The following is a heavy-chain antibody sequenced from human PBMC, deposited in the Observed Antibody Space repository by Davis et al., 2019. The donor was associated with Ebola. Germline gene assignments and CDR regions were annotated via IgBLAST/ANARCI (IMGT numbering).Heavy chain of an antibody. CDR2: IYYSGST. Sequence: GSLRLSCTVSGGSISSYYWSWIRQPPGKGLEWIGYIYYSGSTNYNPSLKSRVTISVDTSKNQFSLKLSSVTAADTAVYYCARLTGLAWDAFDIWGQGTMVTVSS. CDR3: ARLTGLAWDAFDI. CDR1: GGSISSYY. D-gene: IGHD6-13*01. V-gene: IGHV4-59*01. J-gene: IGHJ3*02.